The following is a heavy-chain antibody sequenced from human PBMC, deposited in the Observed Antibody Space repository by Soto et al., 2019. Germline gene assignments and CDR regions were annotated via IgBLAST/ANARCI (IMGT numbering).Heavy chain of an antibody. Sequence: ASVKVSCKASGYTFTSYDINWVRQATGQGLEWMGWMNPNSGNTGYAQKFQGRVTMTRNTSISTAYMELSSLRSEDTAVYYCARGSVGGDIVVVPAADYYYYMDVWGKGTTVTVSS. CDR3: ARGSVGGDIVVVPAADYYYYMDV. J-gene: IGHJ6*03. V-gene: IGHV1-8*01. CDR2: MNPNSGNT. CDR1: GYTFTSYD. D-gene: IGHD2-2*01.